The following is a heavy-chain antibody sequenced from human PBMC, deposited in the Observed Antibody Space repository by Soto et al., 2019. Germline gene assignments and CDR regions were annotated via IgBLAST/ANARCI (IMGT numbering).Heavy chain of an antibody. CDR1: GFTVSGYG. CDR2: IWYDGSKE. CDR3: TRDRNNHFDY. J-gene: IGHJ4*02. Sequence: GGSLRLSCAASGFTVSGYGQHWVRQAPGKGLVWVAVIWYDGSKEYYADSVKGRFTIPRDSSKNTLYLQMNSLRDEDTAVYYCTRDRNNHFDYWGQGTPVTVSS. D-gene: IGHD1-1*01. V-gene: IGHV3-33*01.